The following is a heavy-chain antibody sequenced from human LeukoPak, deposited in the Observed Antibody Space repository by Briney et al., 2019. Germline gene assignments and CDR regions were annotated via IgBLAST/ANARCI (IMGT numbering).Heavy chain of an antibody. D-gene: IGHD6-13*01. V-gene: IGHV4-38-2*01. Sequence: SETLSLTCAVSGYSISSGYYWGWIRQPPGKGLEWIGSIYHSGSTYYNPSLKSRVTISVDTSKNQFSLKLSSVTAADTAVYYCASALTAAAGIGGDYWGQGTLVTVSS. CDR3: ASALTAAAGIGGDY. CDR1: GYSISSGYY. J-gene: IGHJ4*02. CDR2: IYHSGST.